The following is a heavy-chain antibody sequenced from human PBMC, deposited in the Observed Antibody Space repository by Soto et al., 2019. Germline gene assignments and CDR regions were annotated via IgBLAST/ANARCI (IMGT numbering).Heavy chain of an antibody. J-gene: IGHJ5*02. CDR1: GFTFSSYG. CDR3: ARVPMDYGDYGWGWFDH. Sequence: QVQLVESGGGVVQPGRSLRLSCAASGFTFSSYGMHWVRQAPGKGLAWVAVIWSDGTNKYYAGSVQGRFPISRDNAKNTVYLHMNRLRAEDTAVYYCARVPMDYGDYGWGWFDHWGQGTLVTVSS. V-gene: IGHV3-33*01. D-gene: IGHD4-17*01. CDR2: IWSDGTNK.